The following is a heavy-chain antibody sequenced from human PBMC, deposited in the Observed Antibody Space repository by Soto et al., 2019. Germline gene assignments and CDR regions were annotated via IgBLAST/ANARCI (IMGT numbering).Heavy chain of an antibody. Sequence: SVEVSCKXSGGTFSSYAISWVRQAPGQGLEWMGGIIPIFGTANYAQKFQGRVTITADESTSTAYMELSSLRSEDTAVYYCAESIAARGNWFDPWGQGTQVTVSS. CDR2: IIPIFGTA. CDR1: GGTFSSYA. D-gene: IGHD6-6*01. CDR3: AESIAARGNWFDP. V-gene: IGHV1-69*13. J-gene: IGHJ5*02.